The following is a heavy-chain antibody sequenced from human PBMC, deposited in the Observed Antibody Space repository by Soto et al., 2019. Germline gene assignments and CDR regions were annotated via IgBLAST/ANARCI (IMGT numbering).Heavy chain of an antibody. Sequence: GGSLRLSCAASGFTFSSYGMHWARQAPGKGLEWVAVIWYDGSNKYYADSVKGRFTISRDNSKNTLYLQMNSLRAEDTAVYYCARESVVVVAQTYYYYYGMDVWGQGTTVTVSS. V-gene: IGHV3-33*01. CDR1: GFTFSSYG. CDR2: IWYDGSNK. CDR3: ARESVVVVAQTYYYYYGMDV. J-gene: IGHJ6*02. D-gene: IGHD2-15*01.